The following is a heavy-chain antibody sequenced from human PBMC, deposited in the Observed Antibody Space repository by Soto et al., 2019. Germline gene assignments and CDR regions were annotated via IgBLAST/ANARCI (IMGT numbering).Heavy chain of an antibody. Sequence: SETLSLTCAVYGGSFSGYYWSWIRQPPGKGLEWIGEINHSGSTNYNPSLKSRVTISVDTSKNQFSLKLSSVTAADTAVYYCARRANEGYYYGMDVWGQGTTVTVSS. CDR2: INHSGST. V-gene: IGHV4-34*01. J-gene: IGHJ6*02. CDR1: GGSFSGYY. D-gene: IGHD1-1*01. CDR3: ARRANEGYYYGMDV.